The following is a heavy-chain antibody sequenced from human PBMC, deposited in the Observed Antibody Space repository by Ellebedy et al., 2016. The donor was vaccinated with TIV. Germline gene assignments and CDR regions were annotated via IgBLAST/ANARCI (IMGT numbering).Heavy chain of an antibody. CDR3: ARGGRDQWLIDY. J-gene: IGHJ4*02. Sequence: PGGSLRLSCAASAFTFSYYWMGWVRQAPGKGLVWLSRINRDGSSANYADSVKGRFSISRDNSKNTLYVQLNSLRAEDTAVYYCARGGRDQWLIDYWGQGTLVTVSS. CDR1: AFTFSYYW. CDR2: INRDGSSA. D-gene: IGHD6-19*01. V-gene: IGHV3-74*01.